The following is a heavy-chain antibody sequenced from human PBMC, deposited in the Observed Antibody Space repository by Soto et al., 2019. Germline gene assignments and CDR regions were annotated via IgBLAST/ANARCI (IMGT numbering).Heavy chain of an antibody. V-gene: IGHV1-2*04. Sequence: VSVKVSCKASGYTFTGYYMHWVRQAPGQGLEWMGWINPNSGGTNYAQKFQGWVTMTRDTSISTAYMELSRLRSDDTAVYYCARDEMGATSLHGFDYWGQGTLVTVSS. D-gene: IGHD1-26*01. J-gene: IGHJ4*02. CDR1: GYTFTGYY. CDR3: ARDEMGATSLHGFDY. CDR2: INPNSGGT.